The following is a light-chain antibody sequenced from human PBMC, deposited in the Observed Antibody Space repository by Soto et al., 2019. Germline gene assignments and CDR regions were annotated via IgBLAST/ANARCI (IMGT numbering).Light chain of an antibody. Sequence: AIRMTQSPSSFSASTGDRVTITCRASQGISSYLAWYQQNPGKAPKLLIYAASTLQSGFPSRFSGSGSGTDFTLTISCLQSEESAKYYCQQYYSYPARFGPGNKVDIK. CDR2: AAS. J-gene: IGKJ3*01. CDR1: QGISSY. CDR3: QQYYSYPAR. V-gene: IGKV1-8*01.